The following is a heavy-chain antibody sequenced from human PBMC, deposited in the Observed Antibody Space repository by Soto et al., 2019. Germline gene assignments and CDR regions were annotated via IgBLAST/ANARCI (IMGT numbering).Heavy chain of an antibody. V-gene: IGHV3-23*01. Sequence: GGSLRLSCAASGFPFNSYAMSWVRQAPGKGLEWVSAISGSGGSTYYADSVKGRFTISRDNSKNTLYLQMNSLRAEDTAVYYCAKSRTMVRGVSPLDYWGQGTLVTVSS. CDR2: ISGSGGST. D-gene: IGHD3-10*01. CDR3: AKSRTMVRGVSPLDY. J-gene: IGHJ4*02. CDR1: GFPFNSYA.